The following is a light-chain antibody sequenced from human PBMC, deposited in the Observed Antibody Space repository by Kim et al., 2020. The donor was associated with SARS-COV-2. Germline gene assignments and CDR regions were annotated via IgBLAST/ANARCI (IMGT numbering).Light chain of an antibody. CDR2: KDS. J-gene: IGLJ1*01. CDR1: ALPKQY. V-gene: IGLV3-25*03. CDR3: QSAVSSGTYV. Sequence: SYELTQPPSASVSPGQTARITCSGDALPKQYAYWYQQKPGQAPVVVIYKDSERPSGIPERFSGSSSGATVTLTISGVQAEDEADYYCQSAVSSGTYVFGT.